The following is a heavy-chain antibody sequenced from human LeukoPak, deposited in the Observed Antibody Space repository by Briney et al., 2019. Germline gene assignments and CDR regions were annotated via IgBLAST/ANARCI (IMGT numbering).Heavy chain of an antibody. CDR2: IIPIFGTA. CDR3: ARHSKYCGGGSCYDPFDY. V-gene: IGHV1-69*05. Sequence: SVKVSCKASGGTFSSYAISWVRQAPGQGLEWMGGIIPIFGTADYAQKFQGRVTITTDESTSTAYMELSSLRSEDTAVYYCARHSKYCGGGSCYDPFDYWGQGSLVTVSS. D-gene: IGHD2-15*01. J-gene: IGHJ4*02. CDR1: GGTFSSYA.